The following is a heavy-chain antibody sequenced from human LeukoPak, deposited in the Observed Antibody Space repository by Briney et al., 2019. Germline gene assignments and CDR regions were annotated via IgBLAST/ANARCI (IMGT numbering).Heavy chain of an antibody. CDR1: RFIFNSYA. CDR2: ISYDGSNK. V-gene: IGHV3-30-3*01. CDR3: ARRIAGTATGGYFEP. J-gene: IGHJ2*01. D-gene: IGHD6-13*01. Sequence: GGSLRLSCAASRFIFNSYAMHWVRQAPGKGLEWVAVISYDGSNKYYTDSVKGRFIISRDNSKNTLYLQMNSLRADDTAVYYCARRIAGTATGGYFEPWGRGTLVSVSS.